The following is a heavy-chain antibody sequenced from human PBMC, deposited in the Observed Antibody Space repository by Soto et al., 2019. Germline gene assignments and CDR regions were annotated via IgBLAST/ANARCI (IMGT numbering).Heavy chain of an antibody. CDR2: INGDGSST. J-gene: IGHJ5*02. Sequence: GGSLRLSCAASGFTFSNYWMHWVRQAPGKGLVWVSRINGDGSSTAYADSVKGRFTISRDNARNTLYLQMNSLRAEDTAVYYCARHPERIAQIGWFDPWGQGTLVTVSS. CDR3: ARHPERIAQIGWFDP. V-gene: IGHV3-74*01. D-gene: IGHD6-13*01. CDR1: GFTFSNYW.